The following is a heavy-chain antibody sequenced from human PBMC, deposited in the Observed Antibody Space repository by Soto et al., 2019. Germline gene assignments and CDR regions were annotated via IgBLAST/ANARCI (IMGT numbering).Heavy chain of an antibody. CDR1: GDNISSGVYY. CDR3: ARLNPIVVVPTPMGWFDP. J-gene: IGHJ5*02. CDR2: IFYSGYN. Sequence: SETLSLTCTVSGDNISSGVYYWIWIRQSPGKVLEWIGYIFYSGYNYYNPSLKSRLSMSVDTSKNQFSLRLTSVTAADTAVYFCARLNPIVVVPTPMGWFDPWGQGTLVTV. V-gene: IGHV4-30-4*08. D-gene: IGHD2-2*01.